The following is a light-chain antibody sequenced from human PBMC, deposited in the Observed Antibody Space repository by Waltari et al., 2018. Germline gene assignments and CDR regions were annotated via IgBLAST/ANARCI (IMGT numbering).Light chain of an antibody. J-gene: IGKJ1*01. V-gene: IGKV3-20*01. CDR2: AAS. Sequence: EIVLTQSPGTLSLSPGERATLSCRASQSISRTLVWYQKKPGQAPRLLIYAASTRATGIPDRFSGSGSGTDFSLTISRPEPEDFAVYYCQHYLRLPVTFGQGTKVEIK. CDR3: QHYLRLPVT. CDR1: QSISRT.